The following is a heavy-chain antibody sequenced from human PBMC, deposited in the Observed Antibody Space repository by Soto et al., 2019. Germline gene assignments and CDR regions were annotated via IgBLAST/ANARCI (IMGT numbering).Heavy chain of an antibody. CDR3: ARSSVAGAGYFQH. Sequence: QVQLQESGPGLVKPSQTLSLTCTVSGGSVSGGVYYWNWIRQHPEKGLEWIGYIYYSGSTYYNPSLRRRXXISADTSKNQFSLKLSSVTVADTAVYYCARSSVAGAGYFQHWGQGTQVIVSS. V-gene: IGHV4-31*03. J-gene: IGHJ1*01. CDR2: IYYSGST. D-gene: IGHD6-19*01. CDR1: GGSVSGGVYY.